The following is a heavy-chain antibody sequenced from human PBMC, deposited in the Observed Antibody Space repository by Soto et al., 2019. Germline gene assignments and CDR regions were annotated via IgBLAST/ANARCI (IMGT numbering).Heavy chain of an antibody. CDR3: ARGNHRWLQLWYFDL. V-gene: IGHV1-69*05. Sequence: QVQLVQSGAEVKKPGSSVKVSCKASGGTFSNYAISWVRQAPGQGLEWMGGIIPIFGTVNYAQKFQGRVTITTDKSTXTAYMELSSLRSEDTAVYYCARGNHRWLQLWYFDLWGRGTMVTVSS. J-gene: IGHJ2*01. CDR2: IIPIFGTV. D-gene: IGHD5-12*01. CDR1: GGTFSNYA.